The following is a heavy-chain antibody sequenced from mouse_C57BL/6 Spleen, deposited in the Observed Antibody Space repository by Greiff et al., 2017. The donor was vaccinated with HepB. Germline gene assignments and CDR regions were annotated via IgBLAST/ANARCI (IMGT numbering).Heavy chain of an antibody. V-gene: IGHV1-69*01. Sequence: QVQLQQPGAELVMPGASVKLSCKASGYTFTSYWMHWVKQRPGQGLEWIGEIDPSDSYTNYNQKFKGKSTLTVDKSSSTAYMQLSSLTSEDSAVYYCARPRYYYGSSVYCDYWGQGTTLTVSS. CDR2: IDPSDSYT. D-gene: IGHD1-1*01. CDR1: GYTFTSYW. CDR3: ARPRYYYGSSVYCDY. J-gene: IGHJ2*01.